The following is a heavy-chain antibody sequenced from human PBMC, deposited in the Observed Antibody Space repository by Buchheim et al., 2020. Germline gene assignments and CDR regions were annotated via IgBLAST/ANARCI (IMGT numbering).Heavy chain of an antibody. CDR1: GFRVSDYW. D-gene: IGHD7-27*01. Sequence: DVQLVESGGDLVQPGGSLRLSCAASGFRVSDYWMHWVRQVPGEGLVWVAGINHDTDAARIISYANSVRGRFSISRDSAKNTFNLHMNNLRPEDTAVYYCARDLTGPFDLWGQGTL. CDR3: ARDLTGPFDL. J-gene: IGHJ4*02. V-gene: IGHV3-74*01. CDR2: INHDTDAARII.